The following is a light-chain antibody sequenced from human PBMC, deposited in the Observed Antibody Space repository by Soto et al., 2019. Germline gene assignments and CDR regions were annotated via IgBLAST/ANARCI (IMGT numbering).Light chain of an antibody. Sequence: QLVLTQSPSASGTPGQRVIISCSGSSSNIGSNYVYWYQQLPGSAPKLLICKNNQRPSGVPDRFSGSKSGTSASLAISGLRSEDEADYYCAAWDDSLSGGVFGTGTKLTVL. CDR1: SSNIGSNY. CDR3: AAWDDSLSGGV. J-gene: IGLJ1*01. CDR2: KNN. V-gene: IGLV1-47*01.